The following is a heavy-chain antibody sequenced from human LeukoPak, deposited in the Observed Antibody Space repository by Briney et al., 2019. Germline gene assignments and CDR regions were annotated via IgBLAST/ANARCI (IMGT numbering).Heavy chain of an antibody. J-gene: IGHJ6*02. D-gene: IGHD3-10*01. V-gene: IGHV1-69*04. CDR1: GGTFSSYA. CDR2: VIPILGIA. Sequence: ASVKVSCKASGGTFSSYAISWVRQAPGQGLEWMGRVIPILGIANYAQKFQGRVTITADKSTSTAYMELSSLRSEDTAVYYCARSRFGDYGMDVWGQGTTVTVSS. CDR3: ARSRFGDYGMDV.